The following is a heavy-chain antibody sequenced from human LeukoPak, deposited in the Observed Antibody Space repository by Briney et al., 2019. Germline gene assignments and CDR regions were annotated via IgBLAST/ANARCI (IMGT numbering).Heavy chain of an antibody. CDR3: AKDHYCSSTSCQLFDY. D-gene: IGHD2-2*01. CDR1: GFTFGSYA. V-gene: IGHV3-23*01. Sequence: QTGGSLRLSCAASGFTFGSYAVSWVRPAPGKGLVWVSGLSGSGGSTDHADSVKGRFTISRVNSKNTLYLQMNSLGAEDTAVYYCAKDHYCSSTSCQLFDYWGQGTLVTVSS. CDR2: LSGSGGST. J-gene: IGHJ4*02.